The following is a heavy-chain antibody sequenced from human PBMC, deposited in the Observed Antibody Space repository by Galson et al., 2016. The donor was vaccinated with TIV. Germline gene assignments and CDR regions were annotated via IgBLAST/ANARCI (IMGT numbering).Heavy chain of an antibody. CDR2: ITPLFGTT. D-gene: IGHD5-18*01. CDR3: AKDRNTAFDTYSYYYGMDV. Sequence: SVKVSCKAPGGTFSSFVFNWVRQAPGQGLEWMGGITPLFGTTNYAQKFHGRVTITADESTSTVYMELSSLRSEDTAVYYFAKDRNTAFDTYSYYYGMDVWGQGTTVTVSS. CDR1: GGTFSSFV. V-gene: IGHV1-69*13. J-gene: IGHJ6*02.